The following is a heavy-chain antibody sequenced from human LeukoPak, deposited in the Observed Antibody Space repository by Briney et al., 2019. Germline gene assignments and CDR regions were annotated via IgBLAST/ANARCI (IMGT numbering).Heavy chain of an antibody. CDR1: GFTFSSYS. Sequence: GGSLRLSCAASGFTFSSYSMNWVRQAPGKGLEWVSSISSSSSYIYYADSVKGRFTISRDNAKNSLYLQMNSLRAEDTAVYYCARDLDPEYSSSVGWFDPWGQGTLVTVSS. D-gene: IGHD6-6*01. J-gene: IGHJ5*02. CDR2: ISSSSSYI. V-gene: IGHV3-21*01. CDR3: ARDLDPEYSSSVGWFDP.